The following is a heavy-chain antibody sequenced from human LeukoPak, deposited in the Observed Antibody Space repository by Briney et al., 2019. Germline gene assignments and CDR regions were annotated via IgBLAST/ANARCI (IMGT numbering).Heavy chain of an antibody. CDR3: AREDVRANGVFD. CDR2: INPSGGST. D-gene: IGHD2-8*01. J-gene: IGHJ4*02. Sequence: GASVKVSCKASGYTFTSYYMHWVRQAPGQGLEWMGIINPSGGSTSYAQKFQGRVTMTRDTSTSTVYMELSSLRSEDTAVYYCAREDVRANGVFDWGQGTLVTASS. V-gene: IGHV1-46*01. CDR1: GYTFTSYY.